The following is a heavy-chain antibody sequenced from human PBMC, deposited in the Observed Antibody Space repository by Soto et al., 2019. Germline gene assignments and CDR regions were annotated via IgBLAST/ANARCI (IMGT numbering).Heavy chain of an antibody. CDR3: ARDRGYTYAFDY. Sequence: GGSLRLSCAASGFTFSNYAMSWVRQAPGKGLEWVSFISSSGSTIYYADSVKGRFTISRDNAKNSLYLQMNSLRDEDTAVYYCARDRGYTYAFDYWGQGTLVTV. CDR1: GFTFSNYA. V-gene: IGHV3-48*02. D-gene: IGHD5-18*01. J-gene: IGHJ4*02. CDR2: ISSSGSTI.